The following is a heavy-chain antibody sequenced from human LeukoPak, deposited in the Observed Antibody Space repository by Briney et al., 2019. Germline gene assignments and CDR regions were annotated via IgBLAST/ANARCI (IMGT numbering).Heavy chain of an antibody. CDR2: ICRNGAST. Sequence: GSLRLSCAASGLTIDDYAMHWVRQAPGKGLEWVSLICRNGASTYYADSVKGRFTIFRDTSDNSPYMLIHSLTPEATAFYYCAKDGDCTSRSCPPCVCYFIDVWGKGTTVTVSS. D-gene: IGHD2-8*01. CDR3: AKDGDCTSRSCPPCVCYFIDV. J-gene: IGHJ6*03. V-gene: IGHV3-43D*03. CDR1: GLTIDDYA.